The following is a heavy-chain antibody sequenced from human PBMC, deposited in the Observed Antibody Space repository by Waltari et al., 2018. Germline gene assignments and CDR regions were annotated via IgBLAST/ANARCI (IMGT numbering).Heavy chain of an antibody. J-gene: IGHJ5*02. CDR2: IIPIFGTA. CDR1: GGTFSSYA. Sequence: QVQLVQSGAEVKKPGSSVKVSCKASGGTFSSYAISWVRQAPGQGLELMGRIIPIFGTANYAQKFQGRVTITADKSTSTAYMELSSLRSEDTAVYYCARVMVQGDNWFDPWGQGTLVTVSS. D-gene: IGHD3-10*01. V-gene: IGHV1-69*08. CDR3: ARVMVQGDNWFDP.